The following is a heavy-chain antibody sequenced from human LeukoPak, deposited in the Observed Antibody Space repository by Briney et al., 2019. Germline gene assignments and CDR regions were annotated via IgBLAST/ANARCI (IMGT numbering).Heavy chain of an antibody. CDR3: ARGGVAVAGVPYYYYGMDV. Sequence: SETLSLTCGASGGSISNGNWWSWVRQPPGKGLEWIGEIYHTGRTNYNPSLKSRVTISVDTSKNQFSPKLSSVTAADTAVYYCARGGVAVAGVPYYYYGMDVWGQGTTVTVSS. CDR2: IYHTGRT. J-gene: IGHJ6*02. V-gene: IGHV4-4*02. CDR1: GGSISNGNW. D-gene: IGHD6-19*01.